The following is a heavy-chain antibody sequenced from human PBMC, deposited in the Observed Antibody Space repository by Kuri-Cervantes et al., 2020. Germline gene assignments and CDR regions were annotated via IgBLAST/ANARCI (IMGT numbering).Heavy chain of an antibody. J-gene: IGHJ6*03. Sequence: SETLSLTYTVSGGSISSYYWSWIRQPPGKGLEWIGYIYYSGYTNYNPFLKSRVSISVDTSKNQFSLRLSSVTTADTAVYFCARDSHVNTPMVGYYYYMDVWGKGTTVTVSS. CDR1: GGSISSYY. CDR2: IYYSGYT. D-gene: IGHD5-18*01. CDR3: ARDSHVNTPMVGYYYYMDV. V-gene: IGHV4-59*01.